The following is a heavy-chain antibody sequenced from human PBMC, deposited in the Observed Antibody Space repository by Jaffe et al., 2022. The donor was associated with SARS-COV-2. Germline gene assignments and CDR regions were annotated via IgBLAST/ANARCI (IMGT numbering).Heavy chain of an antibody. CDR3: TRDVDTAMVTGGYFDY. Sequence: EVQLVESGGGLVQPGRSLRLSCTASGFTFGDYAMSWVRQAPGKGLEWVGFIRSKAYGGTTEYAASVKGRFTISRDDSKSIAYLQMNSLKTEDTAVYYCTRDVDTAMVTGGYFDYWGQGTLVTVSS. J-gene: IGHJ4*02. D-gene: IGHD5-18*01. CDR2: IRSKAYGGTT. V-gene: IGHV3-49*04. CDR1: GFTFGDYA.